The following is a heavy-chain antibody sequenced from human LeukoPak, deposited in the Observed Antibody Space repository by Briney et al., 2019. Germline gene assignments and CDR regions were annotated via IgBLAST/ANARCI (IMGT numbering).Heavy chain of an antibody. CDR2: INIDGSNT. CDR1: GFTLSSYW. V-gene: IGHV3-74*01. CDR3: AKDIAAAGLDY. D-gene: IGHD6-13*01. Sequence: GGSLRLSCAASGFTLSSYWMHWVRQAPGKGLVWVSHINIDGSNTRYADSVKGRFTISRDNAKNSLYLQMNSLRAEDTALYYCAKDIAAAGLDYWGQGTLVTVSS. J-gene: IGHJ4*02.